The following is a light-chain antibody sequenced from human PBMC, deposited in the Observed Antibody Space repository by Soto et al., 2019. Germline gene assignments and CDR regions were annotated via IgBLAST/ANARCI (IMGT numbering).Light chain of an antibody. J-gene: IGKJ1*01. CDR2: GAS. V-gene: IGKV3-15*01. CDR1: QNIKTN. Sequence: EIVMTQSSATLSVSPGERATLSCRASQNIKTNLAWYQQKPGQAPRLLIYGASTRATAIPARFSGSGSGTEFTLTISSLQSEDFAVYYCQQYKDWPPRTFGQGTKVEIK. CDR3: QQYKDWPPRT.